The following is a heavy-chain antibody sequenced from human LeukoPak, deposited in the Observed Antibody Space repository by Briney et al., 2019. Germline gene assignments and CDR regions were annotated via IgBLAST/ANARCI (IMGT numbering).Heavy chain of an antibody. CDR3: AAPSGYYDFWSGYYYFDY. J-gene: IGHJ4*02. D-gene: IGHD3-3*01. CDR2: IIPIFGTA. Sequence: GASVKVSCKASGGTFSSYAISWVRQAPGQGLEWMGGIIPIFGTANYAQKFQGRVTITADESTSTAYMELNSLRSEDTAVYYCAAPSGYYDFWSGYYYFDYWGQGTLVTVSS. V-gene: IGHV1-69*13. CDR1: GGTFSSYA.